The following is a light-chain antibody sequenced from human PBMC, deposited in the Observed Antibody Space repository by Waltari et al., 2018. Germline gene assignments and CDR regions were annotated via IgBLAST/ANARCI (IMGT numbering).Light chain of an antibody. Sequence: QSVLTQPPSVSAAPGQMVSISCSGDIGNNYVSWYQQVPGTAPKLVIHDNNKRPSGTPERFSAAKAATSATLVITGLQTGDEADYFCGSWINSLSTVVFGGRTKLTVL. J-gene: IGLJ2*01. V-gene: IGLV1-51*01. CDR1: IGNNY. CDR3: GSWINSLSTVV. CDR2: DNN.